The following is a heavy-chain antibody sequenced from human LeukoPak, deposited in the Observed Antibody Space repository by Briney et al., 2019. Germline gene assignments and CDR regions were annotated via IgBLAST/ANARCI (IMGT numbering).Heavy chain of an antibody. J-gene: IGHJ2*01. CDR2: IIPIFGTA. Sequence: GASVKVSCKASGGTFSSYAISWVRQAPGQGLEWMGGIIPIFGTANYAQKFQGRVTITADESTSTAYMELSSLRSEDTAVYYCARTYSSSFDWYFDLWGRGTLVTVSS. CDR1: GGTFSSYA. CDR3: ARTYSSSFDWYFDL. D-gene: IGHD6-13*01. V-gene: IGHV1-69*13.